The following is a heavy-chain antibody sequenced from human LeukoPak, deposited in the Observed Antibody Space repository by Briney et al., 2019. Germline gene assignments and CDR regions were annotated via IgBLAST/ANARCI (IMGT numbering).Heavy chain of an antibody. CDR1: GSTFSSYS. CDR3: ASHHSYSSSWYDRAYYYYMDV. CDR2: ISSSSSYI. V-gene: IGHV3-21*01. Sequence: GGSLRLSCAASGSTFSSYSMNWVRQAPGKGLEWVSSISSSSSYIYYADSVKGRFTISRDNAKNSLYLQMNSLRAEDTAVYYCASHHSYSSSWYDRAYYYYMDVRGKGTTVTVSS. J-gene: IGHJ6*03. D-gene: IGHD6-13*01.